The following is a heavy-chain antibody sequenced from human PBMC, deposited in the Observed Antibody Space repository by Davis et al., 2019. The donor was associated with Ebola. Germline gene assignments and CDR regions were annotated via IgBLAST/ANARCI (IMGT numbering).Heavy chain of an antibody. Sequence: MPSETLSLTCTVSGGSISSYYWSWIRQPPGKGLEWIGEINHSGSTNYNPSLKSRVTISVDTSKNQFSLKLSSVTAADTAVYYCARFPGRGYYYYGMDVWGQGTTVTVSS. V-gene: IGHV4-34*01. D-gene: IGHD1-14*01. CDR3: ARFPGRGYYYYGMDV. CDR2: INHSGST. CDR1: GGSISSYY. J-gene: IGHJ6*02.